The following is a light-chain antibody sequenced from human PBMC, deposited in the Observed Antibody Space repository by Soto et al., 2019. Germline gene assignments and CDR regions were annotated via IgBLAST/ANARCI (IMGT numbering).Light chain of an antibody. CDR2: CAS. CDR1: QSVLYSTNNKNY. CDR3: QQYINAPQT. J-gene: IGKJ1*01. Sequence: DIVLTQAPDSLAVSLGERATINCKSSQSVLYSTNNKNYLAWYQQKPGQPPKLLVYCASTRESGVPDRFSGSRSDTDFTRTINSLQHEDVEGYYCQQYINAPQTCGQGTKVEIK. V-gene: IGKV4-1*01.